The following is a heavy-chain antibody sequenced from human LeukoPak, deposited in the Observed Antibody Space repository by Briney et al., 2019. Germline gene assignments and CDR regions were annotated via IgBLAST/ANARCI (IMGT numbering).Heavy chain of an antibody. CDR1: GGSVSNYY. D-gene: IGHD2-2*01. CDR3: GRRGYGSRTSCYVIDG. J-gene: IGHJ6*01. Sequence: PSETLSLTCSVSGGSVSNYYWSWIRQPPGKGLEWIGYIYYSGSTNYNPSLKSRVTISVDTSKNQFSLKLSDVTAADTVVFCCGRRGYGSRTSCYVIDGWGQGSPVTVSS. CDR2: IYYSGST. V-gene: IGHV4-59*02.